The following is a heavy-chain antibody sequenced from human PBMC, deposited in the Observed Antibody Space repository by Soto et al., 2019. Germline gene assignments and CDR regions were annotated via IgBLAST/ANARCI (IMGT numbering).Heavy chain of an antibody. J-gene: IGHJ4*02. V-gene: IGHV3-30*18. CDR2: ISSDGSNK. CDR1: GFTFSSYG. CDR3: AKDGVYYYDSSGYYYAH. D-gene: IGHD3-22*01. Sequence: QVQLVNSGGGVVQPGRSLRLSCAASGFTFSSYGMNWVRQAPGKGLEWVAFISSDGSNKNYADSVKGRITISRDNSKKTLYLQMNSLRAEDTAVYYCAKDGVYYYDSSGYYYAHWGQGTLFTVSS.